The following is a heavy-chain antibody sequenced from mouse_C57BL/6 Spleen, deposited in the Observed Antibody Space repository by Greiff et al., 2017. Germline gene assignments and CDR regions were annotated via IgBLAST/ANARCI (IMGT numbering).Heavy chain of an antibody. V-gene: IGHV5-12*01. CDR3: ARRGLTYAMDY. CDR1: GFTFSDYY. J-gene: IGHJ4*01. Sequence: EVKLMESGGGLVQPGGSLKLSCAASGFTFSDYYMYWVRQTPEKRLEWVAYISNGGGSTYYPDTVKGRFTISRDNAKNTLYLQMSRLKSEDTAMYYCARRGLTYAMDYWGQGTSVTVSS. D-gene: IGHD3-3*01. CDR2: ISNGGGST.